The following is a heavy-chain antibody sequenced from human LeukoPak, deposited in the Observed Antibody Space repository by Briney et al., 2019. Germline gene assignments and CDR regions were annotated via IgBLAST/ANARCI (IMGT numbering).Heavy chain of an antibody. CDR1: GYIFTGYY. V-gene: IGHV1-2*02. D-gene: IGHD5-12*01. J-gene: IGHJ5*02. Sequence: ASVKVSCKASGYIFTGYYIHWVRQAPGQELEWMGWINPNNGGTNFAQKFQGRVTMTRDTSISTAYMELSRLRSDDTAIYYCAKDQNTGYANNWFDPWGQGTLVTVSS. CDR3: AKDQNTGYANNWFDP. CDR2: INPNNGGT.